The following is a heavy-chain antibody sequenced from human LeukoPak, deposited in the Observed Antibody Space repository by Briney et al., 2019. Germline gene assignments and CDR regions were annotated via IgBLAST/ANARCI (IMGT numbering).Heavy chain of an antibody. Sequence: SETLSLTCTVSGGSISSYYWSWIRQPPGKGLEWIGYIYYSGSTNYNPSLKSRVTISVDTSKNQFSLKLSSVTAADTAVYYCARRNSSSWYSSWFDPWGQGTLVTVSS. CDR3: ARRNSSSWYSSWFDP. CDR2: IYYSGST. D-gene: IGHD6-13*01. V-gene: IGHV4-59*12. CDR1: GGSISSYY. J-gene: IGHJ5*02.